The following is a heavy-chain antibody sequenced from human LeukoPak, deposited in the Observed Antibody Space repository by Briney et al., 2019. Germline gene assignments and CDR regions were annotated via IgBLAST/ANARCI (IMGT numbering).Heavy chain of an antibody. CDR3: TKHGVFLARGFKVFGPTWCDP. V-gene: IGHV3-9*01. Sequence: GGSLRLSCAASGFTFDGIAMHWVRQAPGKGLEWVSSISWNSDNIAYADSVKGRFTISRDNAKNSLYLQMNSLRPEDTACDYCTKHGVFLARGFKVFGPTWCDPWGEGTLVTVSS. J-gene: IGHJ5*02. CDR2: ISWNSDNI. CDR1: GFTFDGIA. D-gene: IGHD3-10*01.